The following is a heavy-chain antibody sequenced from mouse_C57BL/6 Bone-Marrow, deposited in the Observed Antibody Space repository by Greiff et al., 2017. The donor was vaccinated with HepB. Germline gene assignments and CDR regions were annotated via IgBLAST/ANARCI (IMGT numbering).Heavy chain of an antibody. V-gene: IGHV1-5*01. J-gene: IGHJ1*03. CDR3: TRRGLGNYDWYFDV. CDR1: GYTFTSYW. Sequence: VQLQQSGTVLARPGASVKMSCKTSGYTFTSYWMHWVKQRPGQGLEWIGAIYPGNSDTSYNQKFKGKAKLTAVTSASTAYMELSSLTNEDSAVYYCTRRGLGNYDWYFDVWGTGTTVTVSS. CDR2: IYPGNSDT. D-gene: IGHD2-1*01.